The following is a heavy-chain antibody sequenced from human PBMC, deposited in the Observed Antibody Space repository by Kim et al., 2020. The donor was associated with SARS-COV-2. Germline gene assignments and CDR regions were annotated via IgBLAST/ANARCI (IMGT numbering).Heavy chain of an antibody. V-gene: IGHV4-59*08. D-gene: IGHD2-2*01. CDR1: GGSISRYY. Sequence: SETLSLTCTVSGGSISRYYWSWIRQPPGKGLEWIGYIYYSGSTNYNPSLKSRVTTSVDTSKNQFSLKLSSVTAADTAVYYCARRALGYCGSTSCYGAFDIGGQGTMVTVSS. J-gene: IGHJ3*02. CDR2: IYYSGST. CDR3: ARRALGYCGSTSCYGAFDI.